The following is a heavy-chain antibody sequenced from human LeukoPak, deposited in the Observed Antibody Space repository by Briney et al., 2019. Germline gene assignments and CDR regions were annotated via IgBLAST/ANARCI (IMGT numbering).Heavy chain of an antibody. J-gene: IGHJ4*02. CDR2: ISDTGGRT. Sequence: GGSLRLSCAVSGITLSNYGMTWVRQAPGKGLEWVAGISDTGGRTNYADSVKGRFTISRDNPKNTLYLQMNSLRAEDTAVHFCAKRGVVIRVILVGFHKEAYYFDSWGQGALVTVSS. V-gene: IGHV3-23*01. D-gene: IGHD3-22*01. CDR1: GITLSNYG. CDR3: AKRGVVIRVILVGFHKEAYYFDS.